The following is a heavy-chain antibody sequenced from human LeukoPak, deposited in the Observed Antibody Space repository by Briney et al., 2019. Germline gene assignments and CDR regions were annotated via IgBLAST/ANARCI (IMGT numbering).Heavy chain of an antibody. CDR2: ISGSGGST. CDR1: GFTFSSYA. J-gene: IGHJ4*02. Sequence: GGSLRLSCAASGFTFSSYAMSWVRQAPGKGLEWVSAISGSGGSTYYADSVKGWFTISRDNSKNTLYLQMNSLRAEDTAVYYCAKSGMGGSGSYSPDYWGQGTLVTVSS. D-gene: IGHD3-10*01. V-gene: IGHV3-23*01. CDR3: AKSGMGGSGSYSPDY.